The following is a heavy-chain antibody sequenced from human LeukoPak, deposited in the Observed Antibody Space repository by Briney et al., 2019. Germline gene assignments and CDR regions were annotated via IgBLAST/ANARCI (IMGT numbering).Heavy chain of an antibody. Sequence: QPGGSLRLSCAASGFTFSSYGMHWVRQAPGKGLEWVAVISYDGSNKYYADSVKGRFTISRDNSKNTLYLQMNSLRAEDTAVYYCAKVFGYYSYYFDYWGQGTLVTVSS. D-gene: IGHD3-22*01. J-gene: IGHJ4*02. CDR2: ISYDGSNK. CDR1: GFTFSSYG. V-gene: IGHV3-30*18. CDR3: AKVFGYYSYYFDY.